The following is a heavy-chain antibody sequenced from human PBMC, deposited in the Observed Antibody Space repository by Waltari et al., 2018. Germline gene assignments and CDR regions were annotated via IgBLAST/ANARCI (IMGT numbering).Heavy chain of an antibody. V-gene: IGHV3-9*01. CDR1: GFTFGNYA. D-gene: IGHD3-22*01. CDR2: ISWNSGKP. CDR3: AKKRTTYYDSTGGAFFDC. J-gene: IGHJ4*02. Sequence: EVQLVASGGDLVQPGRSLILSCAASGFTFGNYAMQRVRQIPGKGLDWVSGISWNSGKPAYADSVKGRFTIFRDTAKNSLYLQMNSLRPEDTALYYCAKKRTTYYDSTGGAFFDCWGQGTLVTVSP.